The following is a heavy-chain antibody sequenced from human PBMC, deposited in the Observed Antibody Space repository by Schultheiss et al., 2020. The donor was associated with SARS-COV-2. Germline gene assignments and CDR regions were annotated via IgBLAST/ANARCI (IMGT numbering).Heavy chain of an antibody. CDR1: GFTFSSSW. J-gene: IGHJ5*02. Sequence: GGSLRLSCAASGFTFSSSWMHWVRQAPGKGLVWVSAISGSGGSTYYADSVKGRFTISRDNSKNTLYLQMNSLRAEDTAVYYCARDATPPYSSSSPWFDPWGQGTLVTVSS. CDR3: ARDATPPYSSSSPWFDP. CDR2: ISGSGGST. D-gene: IGHD6-13*01. V-gene: IGHV3-23*01.